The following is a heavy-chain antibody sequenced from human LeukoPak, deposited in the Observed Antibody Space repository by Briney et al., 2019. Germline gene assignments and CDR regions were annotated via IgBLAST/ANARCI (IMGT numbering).Heavy chain of an antibody. CDR3: ARVHSGYGPDYIDH. Sequence: GGSLRLSCAASGFTLCSVSMNWVRQAPGKGLEWVSSISSTSGYISYADSMKGRFTISRDNAKNSLYLQMDSLRAEDTAVYYCARVHSGYGPDYIDHWGQGTLVTVSS. V-gene: IGHV3-21*01. D-gene: IGHD5-12*01. CDR1: GFTLCSVS. J-gene: IGHJ4*02. CDR2: ISSTSGYI.